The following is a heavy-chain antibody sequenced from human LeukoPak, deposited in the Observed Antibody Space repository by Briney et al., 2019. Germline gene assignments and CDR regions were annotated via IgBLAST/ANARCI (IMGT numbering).Heavy chain of an antibody. Sequence: ETLSLTCTVSGGSISSYYWSWIRQPPGKGLEWIGYIYYSGSTNYNPSLKSRVTISVDTSKNQFSLKLSSVTAADTAVYYCARGDDSARHYYYGSGSYGVWFDPWGQGTLVTVSS. CDR1: GGSISSYY. V-gene: IGHV4-59*01. CDR3: ARGDDSARHYYYGSGSYGVWFDP. CDR2: IYYSGST. D-gene: IGHD3-10*01. J-gene: IGHJ5*02.